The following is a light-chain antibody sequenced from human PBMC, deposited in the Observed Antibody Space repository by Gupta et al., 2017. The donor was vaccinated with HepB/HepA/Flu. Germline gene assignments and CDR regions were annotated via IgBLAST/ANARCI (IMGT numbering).Light chain of an antibody. J-gene: IGLJ2*01. CDR2: YDS. V-gene: IGLV3-21*04. CDR1: NIGSKS. CDR3: QVWDSSSDLGI. Sequence: SXXLTQPXPVSVAXGKTARITCGGKNIGSKSVHWYQQKPGQAPVLVIYYDSDRPSGIPERFSGSNSGNTATLTISRVEAGDEADYYCQVWDSSSDLGIFGGGTKLTVL.